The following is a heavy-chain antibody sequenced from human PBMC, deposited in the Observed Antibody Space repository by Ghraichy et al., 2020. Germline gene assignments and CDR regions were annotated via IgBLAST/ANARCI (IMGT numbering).Heavy chain of an antibody. Sequence: GGSLRLSCAASGFTFSDYYMSWIRQAPGKGLEWVSYISSSSSYTNYADSVKGRFTISRDNAKNSLYLQMNSLRAEDTAVYYCARGKGYYDFWSGYHDYYMDVWGKGTTVTVSS. CDR3: ARGKGYYDFWSGYHDYYMDV. CDR2: ISSSSSYT. J-gene: IGHJ6*03. CDR1: GFTFSDYY. V-gene: IGHV3-11*05. D-gene: IGHD3-3*01.